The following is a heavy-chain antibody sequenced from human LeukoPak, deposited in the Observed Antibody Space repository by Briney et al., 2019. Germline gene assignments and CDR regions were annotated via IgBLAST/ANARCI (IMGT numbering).Heavy chain of an antibody. CDR2: ISAYNGNT. D-gene: IGHD3-3*01. CDR3: ARVSPVLRFLEWLSDYWYFDL. J-gene: IGHJ2*01. Sequence: ASVKVSCKASGYTFTSYGISWVRQAPGQGLEWMGWISAYNGNTNYAQKLQGRVTMTTDTSTSTAYMELRSLRSDDTAVYYCARVSPVLRFLEWLSDYWYFDLWGRGTLVTVSS. V-gene: IGHV1-18*01. CDR1: GYTFTSYG.